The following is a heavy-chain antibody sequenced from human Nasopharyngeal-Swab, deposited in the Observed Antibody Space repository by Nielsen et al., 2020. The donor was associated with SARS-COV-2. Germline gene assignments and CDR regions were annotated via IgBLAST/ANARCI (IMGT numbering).Heavy chain of an antibody. CDR3: ARGSSVHAFDV. CDR1: GFSFSTYG. V-gene: IGHV3-33*01. Sequence: GESLKISCAASGFSFSTYGMHWVRQSPVKGLEWLTNIWYDGSKKYYADSVKGRFTVSRDNSKNTLFLEMDSLRAEDTAVYYCARGSSVHAFDVWGQGTEVTVSS. CDR2: IWYDGSKK. D-gene: IGHD3-10*01. J-gene: IGHJ3*01.